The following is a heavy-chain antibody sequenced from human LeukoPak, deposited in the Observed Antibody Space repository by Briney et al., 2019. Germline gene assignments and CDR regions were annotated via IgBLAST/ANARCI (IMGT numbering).Heavy chain of an antibody. CDR2: IRGGDGGT. CDR1: GFTFSSYS. J-gene: IGHJ4*02. D-gene: IGHD3-10*01. CDR3: AKDLWGSLPDYFDY. V-gene: IGHV3-23*01. Sequence: GGSLRLSCAASGFTFSSYSMNWVRQAPGKGLEWVSGIRGGDGGTYYADSVKGRFTISRDTSTNTLYLQMNSLRAEDTAVYYCAKDLWGSLPDYFDYWGQGTLVTVSS.